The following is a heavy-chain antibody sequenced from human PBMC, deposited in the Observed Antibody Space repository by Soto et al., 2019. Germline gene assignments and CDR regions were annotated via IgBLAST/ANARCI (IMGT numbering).Heavy chain of an antibody. D-gene: IGHD6-25*01. CDR3: ARKRRREGVYYYGMDV. CDR2: IWYDGSNK. V-gene: IGHV3-33*01. CDR1: GFTFSSYG. J-gene: IGHJ6*04. Sequence: PGGSLRLSCAASGFTFSSYGMHWVRQAPGKGLEWVAVIWYDGSNKYYADSVKGRFTISGDNSKNTLCLQMNSLRAEDTAVYYCARKRRREGVYYYGMDVWGKANTVTV.